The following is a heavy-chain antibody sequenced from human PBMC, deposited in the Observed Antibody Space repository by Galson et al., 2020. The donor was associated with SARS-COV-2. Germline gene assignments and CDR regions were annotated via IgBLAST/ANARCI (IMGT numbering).Heavy chain of an antibody. CDR2: IYYTGST. CDR1: GGSVSSDDYY. J-gene: IGHJ6*02. CDR3: ARGPYYDSSGYYYYYYGMDV. V-gene: IGHV4-30-4*01. Sequence: ASETLSLTCTVSGGSVSSDDYYWSWIRQPPGKGLEWIGYIYYTGSTYYNPSLKSRVTISVDTSKNQFSLKLSSVTAADTAVYYCARGPYYDSSGYYYYYYGMDVWGQGTTVTVSS. D-gene: IGHD3-22*01.